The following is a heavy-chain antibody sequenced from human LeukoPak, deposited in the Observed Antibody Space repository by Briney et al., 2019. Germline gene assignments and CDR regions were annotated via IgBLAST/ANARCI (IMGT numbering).Heavy chain of an antibody. CDR1: GYPFTTYE. CDR2: VHPNSGST. D-gene: IGHD1-14*01. V-gene: IGHV1-8*01. J-gene: IGHJ5*02. Sequence: ASVKVSCKTSGYPFTTYEINWVRQAAGQGLEWMGWVHPNSGSTAYAQEFQGRVTMTRDTSISTAYMELTGLRSDDTAVYFCARGPRNDPWGQGTLVTVSS. CDR3: ARGPRNDP.